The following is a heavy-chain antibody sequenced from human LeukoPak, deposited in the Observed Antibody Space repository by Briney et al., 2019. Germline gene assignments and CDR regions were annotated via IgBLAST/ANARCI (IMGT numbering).Heavy chain of an antibody. CDR2: ITGNTVYI. V-gene: IGHV3-21*01. CDR1: GLNFRSYS. D-gene: IGHD4-23*01. J-gene: IGHJ3*02. Sequence: GGSLRLSCAASGLNFRSYSMNWVRQAPGKGLEWVSSITGNTVYIYYADSVRGRFTISRDNANNLMYLQMNSLRAEDTAVYYCARDDGGNLNDAFDIWGQGTMVTVSS. CDR3: ARDDGGNLNDAFDI.